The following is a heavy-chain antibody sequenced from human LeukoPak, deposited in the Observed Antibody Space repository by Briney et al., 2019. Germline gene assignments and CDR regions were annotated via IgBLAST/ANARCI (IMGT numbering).Heavy chain of an antibody. D-gene: IGHD6-13*01. V-gene: IGHV1-3*01. J-gene: IGHJ4*02. CDR3: ARQQLGRNTYFDY. Sequence: ASVEVSCKASGYTFTSYAMHWVRQAPGQRLEWMGWINAGNGNTKYSQKFQGRVTITRDTSASTAYMELGSLRSEDTAVYYCARQQLGRNTYFDYWGQGTLVTVSS. CDR2: INAGNGNT. CDR1: GYTFTSYA.